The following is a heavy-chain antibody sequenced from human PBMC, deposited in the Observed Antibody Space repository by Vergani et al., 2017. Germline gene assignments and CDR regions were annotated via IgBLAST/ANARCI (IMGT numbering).Heavy chain of an antibody. CDR3: ASGPHYDSSGSLGY. CDR1: GGSISSYY. J-gene: IGHJ4*02. CDR2: NYYSGST. D-gene: IGHD3-22*01. V-gene: IGHV4-59*01. Sequence: QVQLQESGPGLVKPSETLSLTCTVSGGSISSYYWSWIRQPPGKGLEWIGYNYYSGSTNYNPSLKSRVTISVDTSKNQFSLKLSSVTAADTAVYYCASGPHYDSSGSLGYWGQGTLVTVSS.